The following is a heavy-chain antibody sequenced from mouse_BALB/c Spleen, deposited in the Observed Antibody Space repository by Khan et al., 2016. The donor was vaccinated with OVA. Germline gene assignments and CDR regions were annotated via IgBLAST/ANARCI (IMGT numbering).Heavy chain of an antibody. CDR3: ARSGYDYFAY. D-gene: IGHD2-14*01. J-gene: IGHJ3*01. Sequence: VQLKESGAELVRPGSSVKISCKASGYAFSNYWMNWVKQRPGQGLEWIGQIYPGDGDTSFNGKFRGKATLTADKSSSTAYMQLSSLTSEDSAVYFCARSGYDYFAYGGQGTLVTVSA. CDR1: GYAFSNYW. CDR2: IYPGDGDT. V-gene: IGHV1-80*01.